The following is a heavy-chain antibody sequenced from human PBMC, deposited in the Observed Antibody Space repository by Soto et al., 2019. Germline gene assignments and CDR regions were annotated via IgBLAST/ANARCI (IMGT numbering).Heavy chain of an antibody. CDR2: IYHSGST. CDR1: GDSINSVDHY. V-gene: IGHV4-30-4*01. Sequence: QVQLQESGPGLVRPSQTLSLTCTVSGDSINSVDHYWSWMRQPPGKGLEWMGYIYHSGSTQYNPSLNTRLTISIDTSTNRFALNLTTVTAADTAVYFCARLRWETENNWFDPWGQGALVTVSS. D-gene: IGHD1-26*01. J-gene: IGHJ5*02. CDR3: ARLRWETENNWFDP.